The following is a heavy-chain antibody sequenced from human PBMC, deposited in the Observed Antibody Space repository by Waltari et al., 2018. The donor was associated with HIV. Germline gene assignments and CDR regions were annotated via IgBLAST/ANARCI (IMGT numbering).Heavy chain of an antibody. CDR3: ARGRDIVATWRDYFDY. D-gene: IGHD5-12*01. V-gene: IGHV3-21*01. Sequence: EVQLVESGGGLVKPGGSLRLSCAASGFTFSSYSMNWVRQAPGKGLGWVSSISISSTYRYYADSVKGRFTISRDNAKNSLYLQMNSLRAEDTAVYYCARGRDIVATWRDYFDYWGQGTLVTVSS. CDR1: GFTFSSYS. CDR2: ISISSTYR. J-gene: IGHJ4*02.